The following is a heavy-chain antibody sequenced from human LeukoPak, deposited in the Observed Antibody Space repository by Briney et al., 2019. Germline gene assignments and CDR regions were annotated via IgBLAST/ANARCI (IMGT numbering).Heavy chain of an antibody. CDR3: AKYHGRPYYFDY. V-gene: IGHV3-23*01. D-gene: IGHD1-14*01. CDR2: ISGSGGST. CDR1: GFTFSSYA. J-gene: IGHJ4*02. Sequence: GGSLRLSCAASGFTFSSYAMSWVRQAPGKGLEWVSAISGSGGSTYYADSVKGRFTISRDNSKNTLYLQMNSLRAEDTAAYYCAKYHGRPYYFDYWGQGTLVTVSS.